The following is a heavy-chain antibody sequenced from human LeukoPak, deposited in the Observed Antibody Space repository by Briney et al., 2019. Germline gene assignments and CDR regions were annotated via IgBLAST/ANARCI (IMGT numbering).Heavy chain of an antibody. J-gene: IGHJ4*02. Sequence: GGSLRLSCAASGFTFSSYAMHWVRQAPGKGLEWVAVISYDGSNKYYADSVKGRFTISRDNSKSTLYLQMNSLRAEDTAVYYCARYWNDRYFDYWGRGTLVTVSS. CDR1: GFTFSSYA. V-gene: IGHV3-30-3*01. D-gene: IGHD1-1*01. CDR3: ARYWNDRYFDY. CDR2: ISYDGSNK.